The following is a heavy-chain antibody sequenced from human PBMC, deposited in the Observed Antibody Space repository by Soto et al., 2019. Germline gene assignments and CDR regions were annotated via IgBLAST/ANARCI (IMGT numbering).Heavy chain of an antibody. CDR3: ARGGAAVTVEEIEYFQH. CDR1: GGSFSAYY. V-gene: IGHV4-34*01. CDR2: INQSGSS. J-gene: IGHJ1*01. Sequence: QVQVQQWGAGLLKPSETLSLTCAVYGGSFSAYYWTWIRQPPGKGLEWIGEINQSGSSNYNPSLKSRVTISVDTSKKQFSLKLRSVIAADTAVYYCARGGAAVTVEEIEYFQHWGQGTLVTVSS. D-gene: IGHD2-21*02.